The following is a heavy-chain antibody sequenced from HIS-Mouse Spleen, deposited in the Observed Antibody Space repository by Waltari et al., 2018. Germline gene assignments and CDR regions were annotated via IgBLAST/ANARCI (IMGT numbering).Heavy chain of an antibody. V-gene: IGHV4-39*07. Sequence: QLQLQESGPGLVKPSETLSLTCTVSGGSISSSSYYWGWIRQPPGKGLEWIGGIYYSRRTYYTPSLKSRVTISVDTSKNQFSLKLSSVTAADTAVYYCAREIPYSSSWYDWYFDLWGRGTLVTVSS. D-gene: IGHD6-13*01. CDR3: AREIPYSSSWYDWYFDL. CDR2: IYYSRRT. CDR1: GGSISSSSYY. J-gene: IGHJ2*01.